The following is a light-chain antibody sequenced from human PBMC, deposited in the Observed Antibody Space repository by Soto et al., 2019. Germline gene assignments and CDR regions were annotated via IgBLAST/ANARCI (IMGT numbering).Light chain of an antibody. CDR2: EVS. J-gene: IGLJ1*01. Sequence: QSALTQPASVSGSPGQSITISCTGTSSDVGGYNYVSWYQQHPGKAPKLMIYEVSNRPSRVSNRFSGSKSGNTASLTISGLQAEDEADYYCCSYVGASIYVFGTGTKGTVL. CDR1: SSDVGGYNY. V-gene: IGLV2-14*01. CDR3: CSYVGASIYV.